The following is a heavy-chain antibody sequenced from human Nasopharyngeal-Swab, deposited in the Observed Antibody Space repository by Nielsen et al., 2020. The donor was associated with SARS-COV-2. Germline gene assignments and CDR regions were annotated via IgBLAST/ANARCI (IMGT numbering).Heavy chain of an antibody. D-gene: IGHD2-2*01. V-gene: IGHV3-30*18. CDR2: ISYDGSNK. Sequence: WIRQPPGKGLEWVAVISYDGSNKYYADSVKGRFTISRDNSKNTLYLQMNSLRAEDTVVYYCAKGGLFYCSSTSCYGFDYWGQGTLVTVSS. J-gene: IGHJ4*02. CDR3: AKGGLFYCSSTSCYGFDY.